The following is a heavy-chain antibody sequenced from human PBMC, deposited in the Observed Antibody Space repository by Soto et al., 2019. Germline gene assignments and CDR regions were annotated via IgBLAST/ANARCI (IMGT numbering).Heavy chain of an antibody. J-gene: IGHJ6*04. V-gene: IGHV3-7*01. CDR1: GFTFSSYW. D-gene: IGHD2-21*01. Sequence: GGSLRLSCAASGFTFSSYWMSWVRQAPGKGLEWVANIKQDGSEKYYVDSVKGRFTISRDNAKNSLYLQMNSLRAEDTAVYYCARDDVFCDGGRCHGVPLDFWGKGTTVTVSS. CDR2: IKQDGSEK. CDR3: ARDDVFCDGGRCHGVPLDF.